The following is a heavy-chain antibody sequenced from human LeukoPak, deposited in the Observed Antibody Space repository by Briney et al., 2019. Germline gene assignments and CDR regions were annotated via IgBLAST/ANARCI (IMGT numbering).Heavy chain of an antibody. D-gene: IGHD2-15*01. CDR1: GFTASSNY. Sequence: PGGSLRLSCAASGFTASSNYMSWVRQAPGKGLEWVSVIYSGGSTYYADSVKGRFTISRDNSKNTLYLQMNSLRAEDTAVYYCAREIGDCSGGSCHYYFDYWGQGTLVTVSS. CDR3: AREIGDCSGGSCHYYFDY. V-gene: IGHV3-66*01. CDR2: IYSGGST. J-gene: IGHJ4*02.